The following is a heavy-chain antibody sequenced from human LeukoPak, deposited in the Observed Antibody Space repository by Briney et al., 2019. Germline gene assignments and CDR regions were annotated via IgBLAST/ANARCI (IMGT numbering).Heavy chain of an antibody. CDR3: ARGGTVTSYYYYYALDV. J-gene: IGHJ6*02. V-gene: IGHV4-4*07. CDR1: GGSISSYY. CDR2: IYTSGST. D-gene: IGHD4-17*01. Sequence: PSETLSLTCTVSGGSISSYYWSWIRQPAGKGLEWIGRIYTSGSTNYNPSLKSRVTMSVDTSKNQFSLKLSSVTAADTAVYYCARGGTVTSYYYYYALDVWGQGTTVTVSS.